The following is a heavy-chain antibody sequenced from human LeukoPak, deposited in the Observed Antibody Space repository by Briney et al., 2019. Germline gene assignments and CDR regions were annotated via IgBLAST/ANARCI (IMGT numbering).Heavy chain of an antibody. CDR1: GGSISSSSYY. V-gene: IGHV4-39*01. D-gene: IGHD3-3*01. Sequence: SETLSLTCTVSGGSISSSSYYWGWIRQPPGKGLEWIGSIYYSGSTYYNPSLKSRVTISVDTSKNQFSLKLSSVTAADTAVYYCARRFLEWYSVDYWGQGTLVTVSS. J-gene: IGHJ4*02. CDR3: ARRFLEWYSVDY. CDR2: IYYSGST.